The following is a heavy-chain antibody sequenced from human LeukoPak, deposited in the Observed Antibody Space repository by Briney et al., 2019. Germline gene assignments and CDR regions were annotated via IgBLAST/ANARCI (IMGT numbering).Heavy chain of an antibody. V-gene: IGHV4-59*01. J-gene: IGHJ6*02. CDR1: GGSISSYY. CDR2: IYYSGST. CDR3: ARGVGSYYYYGMDV. D-gene: IGHD3-10*01. Sequence: SETLPLTCTVSGGSISSYYWSWIRQPPGEGLEWIGYIYYSGSTNYNPSLKSRVTTSVDTSKNQFSLKLSSVTAADTAVYYCARGVGSYYYYGMDVWGQGTTVTVSS.